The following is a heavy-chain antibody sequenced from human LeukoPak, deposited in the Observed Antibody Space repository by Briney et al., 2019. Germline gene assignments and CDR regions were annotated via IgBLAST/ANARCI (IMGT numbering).Heavy chain of an antibody. CDR1: GFTFSDYY. CDR3: ARAFIPYGSGSYRIHYFDY. V-gene: IGHV3-11*01. CDR2: ISSSGSTI. J-gene: IGHJ4*02. D-gene: IGHD3-10*01. Sequence: GGSLRLSCAASGFTFSDYYMSWIRQAPGKGLEWVSYISSSGSTIYYADSVKGRFTISRDNAKSSLYLQMNSLRAEDTAVYYCARAFIPYGSGSYRIHYFDYWGQGTLVTVSS.